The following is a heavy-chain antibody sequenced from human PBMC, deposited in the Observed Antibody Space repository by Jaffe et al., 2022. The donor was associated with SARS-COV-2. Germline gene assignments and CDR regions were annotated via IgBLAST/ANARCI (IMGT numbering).Heavy chain of an antibody. V-gene: IGHV1-2*02. Sequence: QVQLVQSGAEVKKPGASVKVSCKASGYTFTGYYMHWVRQAPGQGLEWMGWINPNSGGTNYAQKFQGRVTMTRDTSISTAYMELSRLRSDDTAVYYCARGDAGITSDYYFDYWGQGTLVTVSS. J-gene: IGHJ4*02. CDR3: ARGDAGITSDYYFDY. CDR1: GYTFTGYY. D-gene: IGHD3-10*01. CDR2: INPNSGGT.